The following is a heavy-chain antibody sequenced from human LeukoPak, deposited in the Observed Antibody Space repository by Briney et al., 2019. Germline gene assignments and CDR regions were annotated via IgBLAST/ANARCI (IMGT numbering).Heavy chain of an antibody. J-gene: IGHJ4*02. CDR1: GYTFTSYD. V-gene: IGHV1-8*01. Sequence: ASVKVSCKASGYTFTSYDINWVRQATGQGLEWMGWRNPNSGNTGYAQKFQGRVTMTRNTSISTAYMELSSLRSEDTAVYYCARAEVDYYGSGSYYDWGQGTLVTVSS. D-gene: IGHD3-10*01. CDR3: ARAEVDYYGSGSYYD. CDR2: RNPNSGNT.